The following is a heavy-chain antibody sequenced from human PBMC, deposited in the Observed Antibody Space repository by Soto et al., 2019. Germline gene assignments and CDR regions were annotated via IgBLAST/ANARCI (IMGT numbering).Heavy chain of an antibody. CDR2: IDWNRATV. CDR3: VKDVGSRHYDFTNFDS. CDR1: GFIFDDYA. Sequence: GGSMRLSCLASGFIFDDYAIHCVRLVAGNGLAWVSGIDWNRATVGYADSVKGRFSLSRDNARNSVVMQMNSLRPEDTAVYYCVKDVGSRHYDFTNFDSWGQGTLVTVSS. V-gene: IGHV3-9*01. J-gene: IGHJ4*02. D-gene: IGHD3-3*01.